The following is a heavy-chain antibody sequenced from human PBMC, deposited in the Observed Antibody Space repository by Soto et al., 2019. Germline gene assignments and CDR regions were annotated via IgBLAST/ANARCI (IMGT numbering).Heavy chain of an antibody. J-gene: IGHJ4*02. Sequence: QVQLQQWGAGLLKPSETLSLTCAVYGGSFSGYYWSWIRQPPGKGLEWIGEINHSGSTNYNPFPKSRATISVDTSQDQFSLKLSSVTAADTAVYSCARGRYYGSGDYWGQGTLVTVSS. D-gene: IGHD3-10*01. CDR2: INHSGST. CDR3: ARGRYYGSGDY. V-gene: IGHV4-34*01. CDR1: GGSFSGYY.